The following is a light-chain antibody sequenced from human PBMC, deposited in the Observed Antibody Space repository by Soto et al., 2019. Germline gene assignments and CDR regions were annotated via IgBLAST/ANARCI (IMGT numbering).Light chain of an antibody. CDR2: GAS. CDR1: QSVSSS. Sequence: EIVMTQSPATLSVSPGERATLSCRASQSVSSSLAWYQQKHGQAPSLLLYGASTRATGIPARFSGSGSGTEFTLTISSLQSEDFAVYYCQQYNNWPGTFGQGTKVETK. J-gene: IGKJ1*01. V-gene: IGKV3-15*01. CDR3: QQYNNWPGT.